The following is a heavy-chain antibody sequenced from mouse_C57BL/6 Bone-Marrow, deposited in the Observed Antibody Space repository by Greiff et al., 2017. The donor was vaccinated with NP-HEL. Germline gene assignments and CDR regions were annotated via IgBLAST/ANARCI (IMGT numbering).Heavy chain of an antibody. CDR2: ISSGGSYT. Sequence: EVHLVESGGDLVKPGGSLKLSCAASGFTFSSYGMSWVRQTPDKRLEWVATISSGGSYTYYPDSVQGRFTISRDNAKNTLYLQMSSLKSEDTAMYYCARLGLLHAMDYWGQGTSVTVSS. J-gene: IGHJ4*01. CDR3: ARLGLLHAMDY. CDR1: GFTFSSYG. D-gene: IGHD2-3*01. V-gene: IGHV5-6*01.